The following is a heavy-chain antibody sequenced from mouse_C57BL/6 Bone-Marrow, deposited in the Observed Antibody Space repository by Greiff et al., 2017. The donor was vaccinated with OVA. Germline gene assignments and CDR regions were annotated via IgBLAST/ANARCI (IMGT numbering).Heavy chain of an antibody. V-gene: IGHV5-9*01. J-gene: IGHJ4*01. CDR2: ISGGGGNT. CDR1: GFTFSSYT. CDR3: ARHGMDY. Sequence: EVMLVESGGGLVKPGGSLKLSCAASGFTFSSYTMSWVRQTPEKRLEWVATISGGGGNTYYTDSVKGRFTISRDNAKNTLYLQMSSLRSEDTALYYCARHGMDYWGQGTSVTVSS.